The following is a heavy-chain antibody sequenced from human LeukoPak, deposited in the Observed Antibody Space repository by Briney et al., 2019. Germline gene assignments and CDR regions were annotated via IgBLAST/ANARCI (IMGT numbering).Heavy chain of an antibody. V-gene: IGHV4-59*08. CDR3: ARLLPAVAGTSYFPH. CDR2: IYYSGST. D-gene: IGHD6-19*01. Sequence: PSETLSLTCTVSGGSLRNYYWGWIRQPPGKGLEWIGYIYYSGSTNYNPSLKSRVTISVATSRNQFYLKLKSVTAADTAVYFCARLLPAVAGTSYFPHWGQGTLVTVSS. J-gene: IGHJ1*01. CDR1: GGSLRNYY.